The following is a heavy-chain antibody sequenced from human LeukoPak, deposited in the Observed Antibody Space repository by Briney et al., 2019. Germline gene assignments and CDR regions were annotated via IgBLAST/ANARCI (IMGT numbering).Heavy chain of an antibody. Sequence: PGGSLRLSCAASGFVFSNSWMGWVRLAPGKGVEWVANIKEDGSETYYVDSVKGRFTISRDNAKNSLDLQMNSLRDEDTAVYYCARRKEVQTTFDYWGQGTLVTVSS. CDR2: IKEDGSET. V-gene: IGHV3-7*01. J-gene: IGHJ4*02. CDR3: ARRKEVQTTFDY. D-gene: IGHD4/OR15-4a*01. CDR1: GFVFSNSW.